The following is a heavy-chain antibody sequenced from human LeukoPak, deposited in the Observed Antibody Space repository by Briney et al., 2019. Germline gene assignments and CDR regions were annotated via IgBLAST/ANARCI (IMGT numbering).Heavy chain of an antibody. CDR1: GLTFSNYA. CDR2: ISASGGNT. J-gene: IGHJ4*02. CDR3: AKPGSGGYNVYFDY. V-gene: IGHV3-23*01. D-gene: IGHD5-24*01. Sequence: GGSLRLSCAASGLTFSNYAMSWVRQTPGKGLEWVSSISASGGNTFYADSVKGRFTISRDNSKNTLYLQMNNLRADDTAVYYCAKPGSGGYNVYFDYWGQGTLVTVSS.